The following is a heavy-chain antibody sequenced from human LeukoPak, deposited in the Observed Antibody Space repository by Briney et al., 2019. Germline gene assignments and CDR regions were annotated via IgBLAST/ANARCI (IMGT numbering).Heavy chain of an antibody. V-gene: IGHV4-61*02. CDR3: ARYRYSGYDDAFDV. CDR2: LHTTGGT. Sequence: NPSETLSLTCIVSGASISSGNYYWTWIRQPAGKGLEWIGRLHTTGGTNYNPSFKSRLSISGDTPKNQFSLQLSSVTAADTAVYYCARYRYSGYDDAFDVWGQGTMVTVSS. J-gene: IGHJ3*01. CDR1: GASISSGNYY. D-gene: IGHD5-12*01.